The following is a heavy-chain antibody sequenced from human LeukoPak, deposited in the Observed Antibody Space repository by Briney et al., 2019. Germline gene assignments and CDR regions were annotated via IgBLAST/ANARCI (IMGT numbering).Heavy chain of an antibody. V-gene: IGHV3-23*01. CDR1: GFTFSSYA. Sequence: GGSLRLSCAASGFTFSSYAMSWVRQAPGKGLEWVSAISGSGGSTYYADSVKGRFTISRDNSKNTLYLQMNSLRAEDTAVYYCARSLSGYHYYFDYWGQGTLVTVSS. CDR3: ARSLSGYHYYFDY. D-gene: IGHD3-3*01. CDR2: ISGSGGST. J-gene: IGHJ4*02.